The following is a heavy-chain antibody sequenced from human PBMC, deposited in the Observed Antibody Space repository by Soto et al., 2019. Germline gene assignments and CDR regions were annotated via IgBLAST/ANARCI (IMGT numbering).Heavy chain of an antibody. D-gene: IGHD2-2*02. CDR3: ARDREAVYCSSTSCYTELAYYYYGMDV. Sequence: PGGSLRLSCAASGFTFSSYAMHWVRQAPGKGLEWVAVISYDGSNKYYADSVKGRFTISRDNSKNTLYLQMNSLRAEDTAVYYCARDREAVYCSSTSCYTELAYYYYGMDVWGQGTTVTVSS. V-gene: IGHV3-30-3*01. CDR2: ISYDGSNK. J-gene: IGHJ6*02. CDR1: GFTFSSYA.